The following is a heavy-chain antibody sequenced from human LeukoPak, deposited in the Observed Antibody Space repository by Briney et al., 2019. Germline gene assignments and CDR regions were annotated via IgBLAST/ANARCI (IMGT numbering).Heavy chain of an antibody. CDR1: GGSTNSYY. CDR2: IYSSGST. Sequence: PSETLSLTCSVSGGSTNSYYWSWIRQSGGKGLEWIGRIYSSGSTVYNPSLNSRLTMSIDTSKNQFSLTLKSVTATDTAVYYCARVKASSTSWTFDQWGQGALVTVSS. J-gene: IGHJ4*02. CDR3: ARVKASSTSWTFDQ. V-gene: IGHV4-4*07. D-gene: IGHD2-2*01.